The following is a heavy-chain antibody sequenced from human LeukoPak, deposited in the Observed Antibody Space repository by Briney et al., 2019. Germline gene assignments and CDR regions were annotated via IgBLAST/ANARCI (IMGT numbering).Heavy chain of an antibody. CDR1: GYSISSGYY. D-gene: IGHD5-12*01. Sequence: PSETLSLACAVSGYSISSGYYWGWIRQPPGKGLEWIGSIYHSGSTYYNPSLKSRVTISVDTSKNQFSLKLSSVTAADTAVYYCARAYSGYDFHYWGQGTLVTVSS. J-gene: IGHJ4*02. CDR3: ARAYSGYDFHY. CDR2: IYHSGST. V-gene: IGHV4-38-2*01.